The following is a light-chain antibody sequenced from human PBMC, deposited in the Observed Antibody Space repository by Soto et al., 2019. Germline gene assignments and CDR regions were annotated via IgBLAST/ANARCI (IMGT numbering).Light chain of an antibody. CDR3: QQYLSYST. Sequence: DIQMTQSPSTLSASVGDRVTITCRASQSISSWLAWYQQKPGKAPKLLIYKASSLESGVPSRFSGSGSGTEFTLTISSLQPDDFAIYYCQQYLSYSTFGQGTKV. CDR1: QSISSW. J-gene: IGKJ1*01. V-gene: IGKV1-5*03. CDR2: KAS.